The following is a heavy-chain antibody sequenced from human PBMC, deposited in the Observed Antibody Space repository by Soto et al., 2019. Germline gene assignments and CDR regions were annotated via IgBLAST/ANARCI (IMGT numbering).Heavy chain of an antibody. D-gene: IGHD1-7*01. CDR3: ARELELPRFRWFDP. CDR2: IYYSGST. J-gene: IGHJ5*02. Sequence: PSETLSLTCTVSGGSISSGDYYWSWIRQPPGKGLEWIGYIYYSGSTYYNPSLKSRVTISVDTSKNQFSLKLSSVTAADTAVYYCARELELPRFRWFDPWGQGTLVTVSS. CDR1: GGSISSGDYY. V-gene: IGHV4-30-4*01.